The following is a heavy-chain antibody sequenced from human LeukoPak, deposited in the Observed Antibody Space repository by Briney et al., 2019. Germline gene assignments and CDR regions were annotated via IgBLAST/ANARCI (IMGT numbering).Heavy chain of an antibody. J-gene: IGHJ4*02. CDR3: ARVITFGGVIVDY. D-gene: IGHD3-16*02. CDR1: GFTFSSYS. Sequence: GGSLRLSCAASGFTFSSYSMNWVRQAPGKGLEWVSSISSSSSYIYYADSVKGRFTISRDNAKNSLYLQMNSLRAEDTAVYYCARVITFGGVIVDYWGRGTLVTVSS. V-gene: IGHV3-21*04. CDR2: ISSSSSYI.